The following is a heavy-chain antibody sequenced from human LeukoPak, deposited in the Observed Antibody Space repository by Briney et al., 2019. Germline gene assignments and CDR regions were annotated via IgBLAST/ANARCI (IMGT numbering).Heavy chain of an antibody. CDR2: INSDESGT. D-gene: IGHD3-3*01. V-gene: IGHV3-74*01. CDR3: ARGSDFWSGYYNDY. Sequence: GGSLRLSCAASGFTLSSYWMHWVRQAPGRGLAWISRINSDESGTVYADSVKGRFTISRDNAKNTLYLQMNSLRAEDTAVYYCARGSDFWSGYYNDYWGQGTLVTVSS. J-gene: IGHJ4*02. CDR1: GFTLSSYW.